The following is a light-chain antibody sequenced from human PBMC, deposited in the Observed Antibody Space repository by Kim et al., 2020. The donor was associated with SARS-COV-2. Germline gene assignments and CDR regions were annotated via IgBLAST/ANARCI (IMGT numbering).Light chain of an antibody. CDR3: QQSYSTPRM. J-gene: IGKJ1*01. CDR1: QSISSY. V-gene: IGKV1-39*01. CDR2: AAS. Sequence: DIQMTQSPSSLSASVGDRVTITCRVSQSISSYLNWYQQKPGKAPKLLIYAASSLQSGVPSRFSGSGSGTDFTLTISSLQPEDFATYYCQQSYSTPRMFGQGTKVDIK.